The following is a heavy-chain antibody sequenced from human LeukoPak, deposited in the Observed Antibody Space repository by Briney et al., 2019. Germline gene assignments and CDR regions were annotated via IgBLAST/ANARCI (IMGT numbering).Heavy chain of an antibody. V-gene: IGHV3-7*03. CDR3: ARRYFEY. Sequence: GGSLRLSCAASGFTFRNYWMSWVRQAPGKGLEWVANIKQDGSEKYYVDSVKGRFTISRDNAKNALYLQMNSLRAEDTAVYYCARRYFEYWGQGTLVTVSS. J-gene: IGHJ4*02. CDR1: GFTFRNYW. CDR2: IKQDGSEK.